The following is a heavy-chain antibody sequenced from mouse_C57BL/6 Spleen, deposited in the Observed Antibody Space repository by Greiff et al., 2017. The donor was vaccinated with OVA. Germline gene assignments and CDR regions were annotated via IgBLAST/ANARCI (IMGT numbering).Heavy chain of an antibody. V-gene: IGHV1-82*01. CDR1: GYAFSSSW. J-gene: IGHJ4*01. CDR3: ARCRDYYAMDY. Sequence: VQLQESGPELVKPGASVKISCKASGYAFSSSWMNWVKQRPGKGLEWIGRIYPGDGDTNYNGKFKGKATLTADKSSSTAYMQLSSLTSEDSAVYFCARCRDYYAMDYWGQGTSVTVSS. CDR2: IYPGDGDT.